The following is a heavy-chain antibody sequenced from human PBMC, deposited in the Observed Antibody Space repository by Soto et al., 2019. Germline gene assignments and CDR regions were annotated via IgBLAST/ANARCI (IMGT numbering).Heavy chain of an antibody. CDR1: GFTFRSYD. V-gene: IGHV3-21*01. Sequence: GRSMRLHCSAFGFTFRSYDMSGVGPAPGKGLEWVSCISSSSADIFYGDSLKGRFAMSRDKFESSLYLQMSSLRAEDTAVYYCARGTNIVASKTKVSTAGMDVWGQGTTVTVSS. D-gene: IGHD5-12*01. J-gene: IGHJ6*02. CDR2: ISSSSADI. CDR3: ARGTNIVASKTKVSTAGMDV.